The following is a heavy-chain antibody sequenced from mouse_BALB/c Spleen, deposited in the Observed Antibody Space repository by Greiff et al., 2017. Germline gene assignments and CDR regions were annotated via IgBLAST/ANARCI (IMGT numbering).Heavy chain of an antibody. CDR3: ARSGAEYYAMDY. V-gene: IGHV3-2*02. D-gene: IGHD3-1*01. Sequence: EVKLMESGPGLVKPSQSLSLTCTVTGYSITSDYAWNWIRQFPGNKLEWMGYISYSGSTSYNPSLKSRISITRDTSKNQFFLQLNSVTTEDTATYYCARSGAEYYAMDYSGQGTSVTVSS. CDR1: GYSITSDYA. CDR2: ISYSGST. J-gene: IGHJ4*01.